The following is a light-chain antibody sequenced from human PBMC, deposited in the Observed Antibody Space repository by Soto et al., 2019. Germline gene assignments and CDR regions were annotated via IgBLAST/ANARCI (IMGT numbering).Light chain of an antibody. Sequence: DIQMTQSPATLSASVLDRVAITCRASQSITNRLAWYQLKPGKAPKVLIYDALNLESGVPSRFSGSGYGTEFTLTIRSLQPDDFATYCCQHYGGMWTFGQGTKVDIK. J-gene: IGKJ1*01. CDR3: QHYGGMWT. V-gene: IGKV1-5*01. CDR1: QSITNR. CDR2: DAL.